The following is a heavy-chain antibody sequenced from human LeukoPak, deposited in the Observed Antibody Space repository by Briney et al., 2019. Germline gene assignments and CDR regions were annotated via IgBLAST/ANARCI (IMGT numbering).Heavy chain of an antibody. CDR3: ARGDSTVTPKYFQY. D-gene: IGHD4-23*01. CDR2: IYYSGST. Sequence: PSETLSLTCTVSGGSISSSSYYWGWIRQPPGKGLEWIGSIYYSGSTYYNPSLKSRVTISVDTSKNQFSLKLSSVTAADTAVYYCARGDSTVTPKYFQYWGQGTLVTVFS. V-gene: IGHV4-39*07. CDR1: GGSISSSSYY. J-gene: IGHJ1*01.